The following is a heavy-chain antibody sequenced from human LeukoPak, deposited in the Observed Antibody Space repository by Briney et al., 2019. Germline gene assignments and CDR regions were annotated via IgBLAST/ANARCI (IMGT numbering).Heavy chain of an antibody. V-gene: IGHV3-23*01. D-gene: IGHD6-13*01. J-gene: IGHJ4*02. CDR1: GFAFSSYG. Sequence: PGGSLRLSCAASGFAFSSYGMSWVRQAPGKGLEWVSAISNSGGSLYHADSVEGRFTISRDNFKNTLYLQMNSLRAEDTALYYCAKARGSSWYEFDCWGQGTLVTVSP. CDR3: AKARGSSWYEFDC. CDR2: ISNSGGSL.